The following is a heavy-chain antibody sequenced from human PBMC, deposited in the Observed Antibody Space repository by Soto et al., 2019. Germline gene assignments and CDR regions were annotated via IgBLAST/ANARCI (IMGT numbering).Heavy chain of an antibody. CDR3: ARADSNPTIYYYYYGMDV. Sequence: PGGSLRLSCAASGFTFSTYGMSWVRQAPGKGLEWVSSIGGSGGSTYYADSVKGRFTISRDNSKNTLFVQMNSLRAEDTAVYYCARADSNPTIYYYYYGMDVWGQGTTVTVSS. V-gene: IGHV3-23*01. CDR2: IGGSGGST. J-gene: IGHJ6*02. D-gene: IGHD4-4*01. CDR1: GFTFSTYG.